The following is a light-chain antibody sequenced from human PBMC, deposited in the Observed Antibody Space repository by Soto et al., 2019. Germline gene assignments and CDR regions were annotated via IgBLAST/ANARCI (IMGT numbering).Light chain of an antibody. CDR1: QRLRTSY. Sequence: EVVLTQSPDTLSLSPGETATLSCRASQRLRTSYVAWYQHKPGQAPRLLIYGASFRATGIPDRFSGRGSGTDFTLSISRLEPEDFAVYYCEQYVISPRTFGQGTKVEIK. J-gene: IGKJ1*01. CDR3: EQYVISPRT. V-gene: IGKV3-20*01. CDR2: GAS.